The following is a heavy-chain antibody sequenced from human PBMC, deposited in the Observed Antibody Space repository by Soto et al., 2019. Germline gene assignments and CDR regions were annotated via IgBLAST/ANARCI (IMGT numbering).Heavy chain of an antibody. CDR1: GLTFSKYW. CDR3: ASVPGSPGYHGLDV. V-gene: IGHV3-7*03. D-gene: IGHD6-19*01. Sequence: EVQLVESGGGLVQPGGSLRLSCATSGLTFSKYWMTWVRQAPGKGLEWVATIKQDGSEKSNLDSVEGRFTISRDNAKNSLSLQMNSLRVEDTAVYFCASVPGSPGYHGLDVWGQGTTVTVSS. CDR2: IKQDGSEK. J-gene: IGHJ6*02.